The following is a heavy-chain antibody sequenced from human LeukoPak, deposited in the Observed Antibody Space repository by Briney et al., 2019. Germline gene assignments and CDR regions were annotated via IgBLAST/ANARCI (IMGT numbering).Heavy chain of an antibody. CDR2: IKQDGSEK. CDR3: ARNRTRNPY. J-gene: IGHJ6*02. Sequence: PGGSLRLSCEASGFTFSTYPMHWVRQAPGKGLEWVANIKQDGSEKYYVDSVKGRFTISRDNAKNSLYLQMNSLRAEDTAVYYCARNRTRNPYWGQGTTVTVSS. V-gene: IGHV3-7*01. CDR1: GFTFSTYP. D-gene: IGHD1-14*01.